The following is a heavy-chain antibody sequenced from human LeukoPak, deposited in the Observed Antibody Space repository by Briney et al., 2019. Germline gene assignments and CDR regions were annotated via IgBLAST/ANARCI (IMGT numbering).Heavy chain of an antibody. D-gene: IGHD3-22*01. CDR2: FGGGDGST. J-gene: IGHJ4*02. CDR3: AKGDYYDSSGYPVDFDY. V-gene: IGHV3-23*01. CDR1: GFTVSSNY. Sequence: GGSLRLSCAASGFTVSSNYMSWVRQAPGKGLEWVSAFGGGDGSTYYADSVKGRFTISRDNSKNTLYLQMNSLRAEDTAVYYCAKGDYYDSSGYPVDFDYWGQGTLVTVSS.